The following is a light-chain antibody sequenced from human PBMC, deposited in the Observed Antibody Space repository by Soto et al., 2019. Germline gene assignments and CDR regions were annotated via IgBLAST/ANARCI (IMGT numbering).Light chain of an antibody. V-gene: IGKV3-20*01. Sequence: EIVLTQSPGTLSLSPGDRANLSCRASQSVSFSYLAWYQQKAGQAPRLLIYGATSRATGIPDRFSGSESGTDCTLTISRLEHEDFAVYYCQQYGSSPLTFGGGTKVEIK. J-gene: IGKJ4*01. CDR2: GAT. CDR1: QSVSFSY. CDR3: QQYGSSPLT.